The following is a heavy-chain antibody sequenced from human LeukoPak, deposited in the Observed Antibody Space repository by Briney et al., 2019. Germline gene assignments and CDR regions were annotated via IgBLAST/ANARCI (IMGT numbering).Heavy chain of an antibody. J-gene: IGHJ3*02. V-gene: IGHV3-23*01. D-gene: IGHD3-22*01. CDR1: GFTLSNHW. Sequence: GGSLRLSCAASGFTLSNHWMHWVRQAPGKGLEWVSGIYASGSATHYADTVKGRFTISRDNSKNTLYLQMNTLRAEDTAVYYCAKRPRDSSGYYLGAFDIWGQGTMVTVSS. CDR3: AKRPRDSSGYYLGAFDI. CDR2: IYASGSAT.